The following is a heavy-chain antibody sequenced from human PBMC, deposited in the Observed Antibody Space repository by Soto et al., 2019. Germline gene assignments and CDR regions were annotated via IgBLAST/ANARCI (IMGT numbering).Heavy chain of an antibody. CDR3: AKIYSGYDGNDY. V-gene: IGHV3-23*01. CDR1: GFTFSSYA. D-gene: IGHD5-12*01. Sequence: PGGSLRLSCAASGFTFSSYAMSWVRQAPGKGLEWVSAISGSGGSTYHADSVKGRFTISRDNSKNTLYLQMNSLRAEDTAVYYCAKIYSGYDGNDYWGQGTLVTVSS. J-gene: IGHJ4*02. CDR2: ISGSGGST.